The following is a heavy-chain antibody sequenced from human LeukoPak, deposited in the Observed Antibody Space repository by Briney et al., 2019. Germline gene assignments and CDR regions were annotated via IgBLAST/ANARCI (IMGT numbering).Heavy chain of an antibody. Sequence: GGSLRLSCAASGFTFSSYAMHWVRQAPGKGLEWVAVISYDGSNKYYADSVKGRFTISRDNSKNTLYLQMNSLRAEDTAVYYCAREDDSSGYGGYYYYGMDVWGQGTTVTVSS. D-gene: IGHD3-22*01. V-gene: IGHV3-30-3*01. CDR2: ISYDGSNK. CDR1: GFTFSSYA. J-gene: IGHJ6*02. CDR3: AREDDSSGYGGYYYYGMDV.